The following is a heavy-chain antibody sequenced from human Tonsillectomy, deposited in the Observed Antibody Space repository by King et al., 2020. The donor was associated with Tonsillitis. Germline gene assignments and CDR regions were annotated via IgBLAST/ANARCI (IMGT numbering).Heavy chain of an antibody. CDR3: AKMSARSGLNSFAYMDV. CDR2: MNDSGIS. CDR1: GVPFSGKY. V-gene: IGHV4-34*01. J-gene: IGHJ6*03. Sequence: QVQLQQWGAGLLKPSETLSLTCAVYGVPFSGKYWSWIRQPPGKELEWIGEMNDSGISRYSPSLRSRVTISLDTPRNQFSLRLTSVTAADTAVYYCAKMSARSGLNSFAYMDVWGKGTTVTVSS. D-gene: IGHD3-3*01.